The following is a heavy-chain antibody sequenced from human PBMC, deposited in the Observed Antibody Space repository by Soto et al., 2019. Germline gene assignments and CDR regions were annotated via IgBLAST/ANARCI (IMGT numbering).Heavy chain of an antibody. D-gene: IGHD3-10*01. CDR1: GGSISSGGYY. J-gene: IGHJ5*02. CDR2: IYYSGST. CDR3: ARAWFGELLFGWFDP. V-gene: IGHV4-31*03. Sequence: QVQLQESGPGLVKPSQTLSLTCTVSGGSISSGGYYWSWIRQHPGKGLEWIGYIYYSGSTYYNPSLKSRVTIAVDTSKNQVSLKLSSVTAADTAVYYCARAWFGELLFGWFDPWGQGTLVTVSS.